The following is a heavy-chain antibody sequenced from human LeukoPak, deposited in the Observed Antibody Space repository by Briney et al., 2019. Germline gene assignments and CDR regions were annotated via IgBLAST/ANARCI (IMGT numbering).Heavy chain of an antibody. CDR3: ARAVSYYDSSGYIDY. CDR1: GGSISSGDYY. CDR2: IYYSGST. J-gene: IGHJ4*02. Sequence: PSQTLSLTCTVSGGSISSGDYYWSWICQPPGKGLEWIGYIYYSGSTYYNPSLKSRVTISVDTSKNQFSLKLSSVTAADTAVYYCARAVSYYDSSGYIDYWGQGTLVTVSS. V-gene: IGHV4-30-4*01. D-gene: IGHD3-22*01.